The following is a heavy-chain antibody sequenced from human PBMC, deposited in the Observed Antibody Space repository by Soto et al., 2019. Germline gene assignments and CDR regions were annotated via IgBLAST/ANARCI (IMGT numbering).Heavy chain of an antibody. Sequence: EVQLLESGGGLVQPGGSLRLSCAASGFTFSSYAMSWVRQAPGKGLEWVSVISGSGDSTYYADSVRGRFTISRDNSKNTLYLQMNSLRAEDTAVYYCAKDRDGAAAGPTKFYGMHVWGQGTTVTVSS. V-gene: IGHV3-23*01. J-gene: IGHJ6*02. CDR2: ISGSGDST. CDR1: GFTFSSYA. D-gene: IGHD6-13*01. CDR3: AKDRDGAAAGPTKFYGMHV.